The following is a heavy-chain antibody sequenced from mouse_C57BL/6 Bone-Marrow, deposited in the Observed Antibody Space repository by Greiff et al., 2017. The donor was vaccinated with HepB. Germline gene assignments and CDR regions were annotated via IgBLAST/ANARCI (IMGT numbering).Heavy chain of an antibody. Sequence: EVKVVESGGGLVKPGGSLKLSCAASGFTFSSYTMSWVRQTPEKRLEWVATISGGGGNTYYPDSVKGRFTISRDNAKNTLYLQMSSLRSEDTALYYCARRWSNWFAYWGQGTLVTVSA. V-gene: IGHV5-9*01. CDR3: ARRWSNWFAY. CDR2: ISGGGGNT. D-gene: IGHD2-3*01. CDR1: GFTFSSYT. J-gene: IGHJ3*01.